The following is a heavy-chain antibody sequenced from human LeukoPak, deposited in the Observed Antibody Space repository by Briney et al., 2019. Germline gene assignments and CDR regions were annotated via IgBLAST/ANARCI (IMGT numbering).Heavy chain of an antibody. CDR2: INHSGST. Sequence: SETLSLTCAVYGGPFSGYYWSWIRQPPGKGLEWIGEINHSGSTNYNPSLKSRVTISVDTSKNQSSLKLSSVTAADTAVYYCASLDDFWSGYLIRRYYFDYWGQGTLVTVSS. D-gene: IGHD3-3*01. J-gene: IGHJ4*02. V-gene: IGHV4-34*01. CDR1: GGPFSGYY. CDR3: ASLDDFWSGYLIRRYYFDY.